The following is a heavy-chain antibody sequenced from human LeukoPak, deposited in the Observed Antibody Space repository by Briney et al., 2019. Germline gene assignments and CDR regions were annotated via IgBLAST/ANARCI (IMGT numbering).Heavy chain of an antibody. J-gene: IGHJ3*02. D-gene: IGHD5-24*01. V-gene: IGHV3-30*03. Sequence: GGSLRLSCAASGFTFSSYAMSWVRQAPGKGLEWVAVISYDGSNKYYADSVKGRFTISRDNSKNTLYLQMNSLRAEDTAVYYCARARGATIFQSAFDIWGQGTMVTVSS. CDR3: ARARGATIFQSAFDI. CDR2: ISYDGSNK. CDR1: GFTFSSYA.